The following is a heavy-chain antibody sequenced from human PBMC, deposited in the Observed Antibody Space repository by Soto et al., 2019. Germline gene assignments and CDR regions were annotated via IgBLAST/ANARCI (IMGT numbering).Heavy chain of an antibody. D-gene: IGHD2-2*01. CDR2: ISGSSSYI. Sequence: EVQLVESGGGLVKPGGSLRLSCAASRFTFSSYSMNWVRQAPGKGLEWVSSISGSSSYIYYADSVKGRFAISRDNAKNSLYLQMNSLRAEDTAVYYCARDHSSSTSCYSPWGQGTLVTVSS. V-gene: IGHV3-21*01. J-gene: IGHJ4*02. CDR1: RFTFSSYS. CDR3: ARDHSSSTSCYSP.